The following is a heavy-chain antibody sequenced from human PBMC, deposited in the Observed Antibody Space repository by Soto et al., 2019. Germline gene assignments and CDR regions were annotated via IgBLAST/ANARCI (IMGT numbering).Heavy chain of an antibody. CDR3: ARSSGGVYGIIIGGTNWFGP. D-gene: IGHD3-10*01. CDR2: INPNGGST. J-gene: IGHJ5*02. Sequence: SLKVSFKAPADTFTSYYINWVRQAPVLGLDWMGIINPNGGSTRYAQKFQGRVTLTRDTPASTVYMEMRNLRSDDTALYFCARSSGGVYGIIIGGTNWFGPWAQGTLVTSPQ. V-gene: IGHV1-46*01. CDR1: ADTFTSYY.